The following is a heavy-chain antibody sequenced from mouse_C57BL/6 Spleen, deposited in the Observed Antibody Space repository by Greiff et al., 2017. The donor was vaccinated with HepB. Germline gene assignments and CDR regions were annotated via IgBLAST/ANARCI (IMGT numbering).Heavy chain of an antibody. CDR1: GFSLTSYG. V-gene: IGHV2-2*01. J-gene: IGHJ3*01. CDR3: ARDGNYGRFAD. Sequence: VQLQQSGPGLVQPSQSLSITCTVSGFSLTSYGVHWVRPSPGKGLEWLGVIWSGGSTDDNAAFISRLSISKDNSKSQVFFKMNSLQADDTAIYYCARDGNYGRFADWGQGTLVTVSA. CDR2: IWSGGST. D-gene: IGHD2-1*01.